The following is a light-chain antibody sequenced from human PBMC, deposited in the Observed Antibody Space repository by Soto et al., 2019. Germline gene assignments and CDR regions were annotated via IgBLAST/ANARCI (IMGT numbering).Light chain of an antibody. Sequence: EIVLTQSPATLSLSPGERATLSCRASQSVGTSLAWYQHKPGRAPRLLIYDASNRATGIPARFSGSGSGTDFTLTISSLEPEDFAVYYCQQRSTWWTFGQGTKVEVK. CDR2: DAS. V-gene: IGKV3-11*01. CDR1: QSVGTS. CDR3: QQRSTWWT. J-gene: IGKJ1*01.